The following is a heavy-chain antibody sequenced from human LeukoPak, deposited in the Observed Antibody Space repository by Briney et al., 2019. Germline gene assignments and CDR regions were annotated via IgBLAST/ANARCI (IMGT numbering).Heavy chain of an antibody. CDR2: IYYSGST. CDR3: ASQEAVAGTLSGNNNAFDI. CDR1: GGSISSYY. D-gene: IGHD6-19*01. V-gene: IGHV4-59*01. J-gene: IGHJ3*02. Sequence: PSETLSLTCTVSGGSISSYYWSWIRQPPGKGLEWIGYIYYSGSTNYNPSLKSRVTISVDTSKNQFSLKLSSVTAADTAVYYCASQEAVAGTLSGNNNAFDIWGQGTMVTVSS.